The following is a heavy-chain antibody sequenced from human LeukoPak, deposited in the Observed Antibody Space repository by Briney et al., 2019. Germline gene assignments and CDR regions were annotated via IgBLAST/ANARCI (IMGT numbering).Heavy chain of an antibody. CDR2: ISSSSSTI. J-gene: IGHJ4*02. V-gene: IGHV3-48*02. Sequence: GGSLRLSCAASGFTFSSYSMHWVRQAPGKGLEWLSYISSSSSTIYYADSVKGRFTISRDNAKNSLYLQMNSLRDEDTAVYYCAKSVVVITFRFDDWGQGALVTVSS. D-gene: IGHD2-15*01. CDR1: GFTFSSYS. CDR3: AKSVVVITFRFDD.